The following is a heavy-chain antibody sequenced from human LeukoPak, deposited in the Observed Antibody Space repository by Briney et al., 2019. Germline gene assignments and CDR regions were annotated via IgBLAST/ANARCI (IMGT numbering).Heavy chain of an antibody. Sequence: GGSLRLSCAASGFTFSSYSMNWVRQAPGKGLEWVSLIYSGGSTYYADSVKGRFTISRDNSKNTLYLQMNSLRAEDTAVYYCARDPPAVAANTYGWGQGTLVTVSS. J-gene: IGHJ4*02. CDR3: ARDPPAVAANTYG. CDR1: GFTFSSYS. V-gene: IGHV3-66*01. CDR2: IYSGGST. D-gene: IGHD6-6*01.